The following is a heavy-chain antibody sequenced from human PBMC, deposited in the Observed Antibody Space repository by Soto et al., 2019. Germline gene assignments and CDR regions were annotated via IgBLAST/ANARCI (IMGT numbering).Heavy chain of an antibody. D-gene: IGHD1-7*01. J-gene: IGHJ4*02. V-gene: IGHV4-34*01. CDR3: ARLGTSWNYESDY. CDR2: INHSGST. CDR1: GGSFSGYY. Sequence: SETLSLTCAVYGGSFSGYYWSWIRQPPGKGLEWIGEINHSGSTNYNPSLKSRVTISVDTSKNQFSLKLSSVTAADTAVYYCARLGTSWNYESDYWGQGTLVTVSS.